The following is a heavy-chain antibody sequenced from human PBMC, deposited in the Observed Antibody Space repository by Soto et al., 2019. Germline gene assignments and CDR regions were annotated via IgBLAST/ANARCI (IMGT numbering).Heavy chain of an antibody. V-gene: IGHV3-30-3*01. D-gene: IGHD2-15*01. CDR1: GFTFSSYA. CDR2: ISYDGSNK. Sequence: QVQLVESGGGVVQPGRSLRLSCAASGFTFSSYAMHWVRQAPGKGLEWVAVISYDGSNKYYADSVMGRFTISRDNSKNTLYLQMNSLRAEDTAVYYCARVGGRYCSGGSCYYFDYWGQGTLVTVSS. CDR3: ARVGGRYCSGGSCYYFDY. J-gene: IGHJ4*02.